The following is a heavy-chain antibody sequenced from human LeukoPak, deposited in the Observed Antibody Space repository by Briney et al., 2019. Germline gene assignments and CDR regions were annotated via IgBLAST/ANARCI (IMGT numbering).Heavy chain of an antibody. V-gene: IGHV1-46*01. CDR2: INPSGGST. CDR1: GYTFTSYY. CDR3: ARVEGAAGTFWFDP. D-gene: IGHD6-13*01. Sequence: ASVKVSCKASGYTFTSYYMHWVRQAPGQGLEWMGIINPSGGSTSYAQKFQGRVTITADKSASTAYMELSSLRSEDTAVYYCARVEGAAGTFWFDPWGQGTLVTVSS. J-gene: IGHJ5*02.